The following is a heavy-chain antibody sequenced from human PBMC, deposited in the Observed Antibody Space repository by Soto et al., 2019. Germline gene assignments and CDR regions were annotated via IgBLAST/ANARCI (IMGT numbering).Heavy chain of an antibody. J-gene: IGHJ4*02. CDR3: VKSGRDCNNPDY. V-gene: IGHV3-72*01. Sequence: EVQLVESGGGLVHPGGSVSLSCGASGFTVSDHYIEWVRQAPGKGLGWVGRSRSKAHSYTTAYGASAKGRFSISRDVSGKSGFLHMISLETGDSAVYYCVKSGRDCNNPDYWGQGSLVTVSS. D-gene: IGHD5-12*01. CDR1: GFTVSDHY. CDR2: SRSKAHSYTT.